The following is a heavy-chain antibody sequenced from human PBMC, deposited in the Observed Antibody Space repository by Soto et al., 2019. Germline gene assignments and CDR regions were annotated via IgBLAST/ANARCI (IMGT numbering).Heavy chain of an antibody. Sequence: RSETLSLTCTMSVGSLSVYEWSLIRQATGHGLEWSGYIYASGSPYYNPSLRSRVTISADTSKNQISLKLTSPTAADTAVYYCARGVGSSPPQYWGRGTLVTV. J-gene: IGHJ4*02. V-gene: IGHV4-59*01. CDR1: VGSLSVYE. CDR3: ARGVGSSPPQY. D-gene: IGHD1-26*01. CDR2: IYASGSP.